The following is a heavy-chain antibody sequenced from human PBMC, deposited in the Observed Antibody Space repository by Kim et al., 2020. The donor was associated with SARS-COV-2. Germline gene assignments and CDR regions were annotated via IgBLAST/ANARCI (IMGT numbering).Heavy chain of an antibody. V-gene: IGHV1-69*13. Sequence: SVKVSCKASGGTFSSYAISWVRQAPGQGLEWMGGIIPIFGTANYAQKFQGRVTIAADESTSTAYMELSSLRSEDTTVYYCAGYCSSTSCYINYWGQGTLVTVSS. D-gene: IGHD2-2*02. CDR3: AGYCSSTSCYINY. J-gene: IGHJ4*02. CDR2: IIPIFGTA. CDR1: GGTFSSYA.